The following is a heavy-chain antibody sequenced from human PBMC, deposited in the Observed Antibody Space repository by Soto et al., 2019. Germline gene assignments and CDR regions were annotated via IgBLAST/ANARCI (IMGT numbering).Heavy chain of an antibody. J-gene: IGHJ6*02. CDR2: IIPIFGTA. D-gene: IGHD2-15*01. Sequence: SVKVSCKASGVTFSSYAISWVRQAPGQGLEWMGGIIPIFGTANYAQKFQGRVTITADESTSTAYMELSSLRSEDTAVYYCASVVVVAATLYYYYGMDVWGQGTTVTVSS. CDR3: ASVVVVAATLYYYYGMDV. V-gene: IGHV1-69*13. CDR1: GVTFSSYA.